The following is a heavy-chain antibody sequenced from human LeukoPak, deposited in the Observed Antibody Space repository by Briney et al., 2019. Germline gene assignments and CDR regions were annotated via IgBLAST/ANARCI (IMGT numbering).Heavy chain of an antibody. CDR2: IKEDGSEK. D-gene: IGHD5-18*01. V-gene: IGHV3-7*01. CDR1: GFSLSSYW. CDR3: ARDRGYGYDY. Sequence: GGSLRLSCVVSGFSLSSYWISWVRLAPGKGLEWVANIKEDGSEKYYVDSVKGRFTISRDNAKNSLYLEMNSLRAEDTAVYYYARDRGYGYDYWGQGTLVTVSS. J-gene: IGHJ4*02.